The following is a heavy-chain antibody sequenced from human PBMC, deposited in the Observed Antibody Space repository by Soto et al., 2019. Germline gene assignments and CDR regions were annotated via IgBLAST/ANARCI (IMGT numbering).Heavy chain of an antibody. D-gene: IGHD2-2*01. Sequence: QVQLVQSGAEVTRPGASVKVSCKASGYSFISHYIHWVREAPGQGIEWMGFINPSGGSATLAQKVQGRFTMTRDTSTSTVYMELTILRAEDAAVYYCARDYLSSKLYLSYFDFWGPGTLVTVSS. CDR1: GYSFISHY. CDR3: ARDYLSSKLYLSYFDF. CDR2: INPSGGSA. V-gene: IGHV1-46*04. J-gene: IGHJ4*02.